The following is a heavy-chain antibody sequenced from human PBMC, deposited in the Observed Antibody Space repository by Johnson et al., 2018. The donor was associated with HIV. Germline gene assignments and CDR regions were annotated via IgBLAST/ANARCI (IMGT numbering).Heavy chain of an antibody. V-gene: IGHV3-9*01. CDR2: ISWNSGNI. Sequence: VLLLESGGGFVQPGGSLRLSCAASGFTFSSYAMSWVRQAPGKGLAWVSGISWNSGNIGYADSVKGRFTISRDNAKNSLYLQMNSLSAEDTAVYYCAKDREYYGSGSFYAFDIWGQGTMVTVSS. J-gene: IGHJ3*02. CDR3: AKDREYYGSGSFYAFDI. D-gene: IGHD3-10*01. CDR1: GFTFSSYA.